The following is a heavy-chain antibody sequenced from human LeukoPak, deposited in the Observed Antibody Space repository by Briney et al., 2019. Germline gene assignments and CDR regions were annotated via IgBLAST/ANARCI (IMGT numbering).Heavy chain of an antibody. J-gene: IGHJ4*02. CDR3: ATHWAYSSSSPVLAGY. Sequence: SVKDSCKASGGTFSSYPISWVRQAPGRGLEWVGGIIPRFGTANCAQKFQGRVTITTDKSTSTAYMALSSLRSEDTAVYYGATHWAYSSSSPVLAGYWGQGTLVTVSS. CDR2: IIPRFGTA. CDR1: GGTFSSYP. D-gene: IGHD6-6*01. V-gene: IGHV1-69*05.